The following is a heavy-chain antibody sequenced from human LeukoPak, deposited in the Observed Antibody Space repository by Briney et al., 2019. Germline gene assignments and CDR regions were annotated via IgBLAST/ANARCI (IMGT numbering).Heavy chain of an antibody. CDR1: SGSINNHY. J-gene: IGHJ4*02. D-gene: IGHD5-18*01. Sequence: PSETLSLTCIVSSGSINNHYWSWIRQPPGKGLEWIGYIYDSWNTNYNPSLKSRVTISIDTSKSQFSLNLTSVTAADTAVYYCARDQIGYGLDYWGQGTLVTVSS. V-gene: IGHV4-59*11. CDR3: ARDQIGYGLDY. CDR2: IYDSWNT.